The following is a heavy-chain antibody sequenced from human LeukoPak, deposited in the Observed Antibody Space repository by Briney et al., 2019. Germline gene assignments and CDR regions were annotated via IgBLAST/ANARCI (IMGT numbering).Heavy chain of an antibody. CDR1: GFTVSSNY. CDR2: IYSGGYT. Sequence: PGGSLRLSCKVSGFTVSSNYMSWVRQAPGKGLEWVSIIYSGGYTHYADSMKGRFAISRDSPKNTLYLQMNSLRAEDTAVYYCARGIDYWGQGTLVTVSS. J-gene: IGHJ4*02. CDR3: ARGIDY. V-gene: IGHV3-66*02.